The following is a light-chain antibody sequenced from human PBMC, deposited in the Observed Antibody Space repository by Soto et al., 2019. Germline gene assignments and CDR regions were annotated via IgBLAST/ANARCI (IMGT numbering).Light chain of an antibody. V-gene: IGKV3-20*01. CDR3: QQYGSSRT. J-gene: IGKJ1*01. CDR1: QSVSSSY. Sequence: EIVLTQSPGTLSLSPGERATLSCRASQSVSSSYLAWYQQKPGQAPRLLIYAASNRATGIPDRFSGSGSGAEFTLTISRLEPEDFAVYYCQQYGSSRTFGQATTVEVK. CDR2: AAS.